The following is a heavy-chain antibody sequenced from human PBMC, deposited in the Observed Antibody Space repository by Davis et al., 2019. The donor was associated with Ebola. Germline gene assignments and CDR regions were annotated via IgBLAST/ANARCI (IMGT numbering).Heavy chain of an antibody. CDR1: GGTFSSYG. Sequence: SVKVSCKASGGTFSSYGISWVRQAPGQGLEWMGRIMPIYGTPKYAQKFQDRVTITADASTSTAYMELSSLRSDDTAVYYCTRDWGYGDFAHYWYFDLWGRGTLVTVSS. CDR2: IMPIYGTP. D-gene: IGHD4-17*01. CDR3: TRDWGYGDFAHYWYFDL. V-gene: IGHV1-69*13. J-gene: IGHJ2*01.